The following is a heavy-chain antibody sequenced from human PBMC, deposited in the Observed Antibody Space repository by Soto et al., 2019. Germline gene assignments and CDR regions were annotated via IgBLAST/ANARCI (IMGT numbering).Heavy chain of an antibody. CDR3: TTDYTVVTPYYYYGMDV. D-gene: IGHD2-21*02. CDR2: IKSKTDGGTT. Sequence: GGSLRLSCAASGFTFSNAWMSWVRQAPGKGLEWVGRIKSKTDGGTTDYAAPVKGRFTISRDDSKNTLYLQMNSLKTEDTAVYYCTTDYTVVTPYYYYGMDVWGQGTTVTVSS. J-gene: IGHJ6*02. V-gene: IGHV3-15*01. CDR1: GFTFSNAW.